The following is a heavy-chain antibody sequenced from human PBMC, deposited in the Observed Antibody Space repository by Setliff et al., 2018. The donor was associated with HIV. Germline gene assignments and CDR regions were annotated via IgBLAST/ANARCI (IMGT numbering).Heavy chain of an antibody. CDR3: AREDSGWDLRGLYYYYYMDV. CDR1: GYTFTDYY. Sequence: ASVKVSCKASGYTFTDYYMHWVQQAPGKGLEWVGRIHPENSETVYAAKFQGRVIMTADTSTDTAYMVLSRLRSEDTAVYYCAREDSGWDLRGLYYYYYMDVWGKGTTVTVS. J-gene: IGHJ6*03. D-gene: IGHD1-26*01. CDR2: IHPENSET. V-gene: IGHV1-69-2*01.